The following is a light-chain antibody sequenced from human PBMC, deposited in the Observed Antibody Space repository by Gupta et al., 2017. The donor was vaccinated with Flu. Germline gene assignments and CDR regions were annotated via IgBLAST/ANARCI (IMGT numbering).Light chain of an antibody. J-gene: IGKJ1*01. CDR1: QSVSSN. Sequence: EIVMTQSPATLSVSPGERATLSCRASQSVSSNLAWYQQKPGQAPRLLIYGASTRATGIPARFSGSGSGTEFTLTISSLQSEDFAVYYSQQYNNWPPYVTFGQGTKVEIK. CDR2: GAS. V-gene: IGKV3-15*01. CDR3: QQYNNWPPYVT.